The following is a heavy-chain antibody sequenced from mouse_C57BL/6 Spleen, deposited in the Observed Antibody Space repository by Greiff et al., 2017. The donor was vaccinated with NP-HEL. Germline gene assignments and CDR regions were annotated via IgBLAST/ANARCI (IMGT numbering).Heavy chain of an antibody. CDR3: ARYDLYYYAMDY. J-gene: IGHJ4*01. CDR1: GYAFSSSW. CDR2: IYPGDGDT. V-gene: IGHV1-82*01. Sequence: VQRVESGPELVKPGASVKISCKASGYAFSSSWMNWVKQRPGKGLVWIGRIYPGDGDTNYNGKFKGKATLTADKSSSTAYMQLSSLTSEDSAVYFCARYDLYYYAMDYWGQGTSVTVSS. D-gene: IGHD2-3*01.